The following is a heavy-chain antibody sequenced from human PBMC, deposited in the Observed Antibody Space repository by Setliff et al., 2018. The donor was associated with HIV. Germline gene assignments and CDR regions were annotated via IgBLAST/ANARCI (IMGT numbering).Heavy chain of an antibody. V-gene: IGHV7-4-1*01. CDR3: ARDDHANTDLDF. CDR1: GHTFTDYG. J-gene: IGHJ4*02. Sequence: ASVKVSCKASGHTFTDYGINWVRQAPGQGLEWMGWINTNNGNPTYAQGFTGRFVFSSVTSVRTAYLQIVGLKAEDTAVYFCARDDHANTDLDFWGPGTLVTV. D-gene: IGHD5-18*01. CDR2: INTNNGNP.